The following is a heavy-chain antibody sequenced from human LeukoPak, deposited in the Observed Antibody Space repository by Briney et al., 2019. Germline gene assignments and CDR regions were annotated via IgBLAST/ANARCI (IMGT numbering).Heavy chain of an antibody. J-gene: IGHJ4*02. Sequence: GGSLRLSCAASGFTFSSYWMSWVRQAPGKGLEWVANIKQDGSEKYYVASVKGRFTISRDNAKNSLYLQMNSLRAEDTAVYYCARDITMVRGVIDYWGQGTLVTVSS. CDR1: GFTFSSYW. CDR3: ARDITMVRGVIDY. CDR2: IKQDGSEK. V-gene: IGHV3-7*03. D-gene: IGHD3-10*01.